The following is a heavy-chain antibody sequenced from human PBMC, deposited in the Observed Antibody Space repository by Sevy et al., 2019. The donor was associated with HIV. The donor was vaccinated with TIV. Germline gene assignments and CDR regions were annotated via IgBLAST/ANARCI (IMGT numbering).Heavy chain of an antibody. Sequence: GGSLRLSCAASGFTFSKYSMSWVRQPPGKGLEWVSTLSFGCGEINYADSVKGRFTISRDNSKSSVYLQMNNLRPEDTAVYYCEREGCTKPDDYWGQGTLITVSS. V-gene: IGHV3-23*01. CDR3: EREGCTKPDDY. J-gene: IGHJ4*02. D-gene: IGHD2-8*01. CDR2: LSFGCGEI. CDR1: GFTFSKYS.